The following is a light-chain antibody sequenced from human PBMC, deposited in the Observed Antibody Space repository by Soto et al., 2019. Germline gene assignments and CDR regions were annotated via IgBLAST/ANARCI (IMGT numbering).Light chain of an antibody. Sequence: CARNQPASGSGSSGRWSALFCPGTSSDVGGYDYVSWYQQLPGKAPKLMIYDVNNRPSGASNRFSGSKSGNTASLTISGLQAEDEADYYCSSYTSSSTHVFGTGTKVTVL. CDR3: SSYTSSSTHV. CDR1: SSDVGGYDY. V-gene: IGLV2-14*03. CDR2: DVN. J-gene: IGLJ1*01.